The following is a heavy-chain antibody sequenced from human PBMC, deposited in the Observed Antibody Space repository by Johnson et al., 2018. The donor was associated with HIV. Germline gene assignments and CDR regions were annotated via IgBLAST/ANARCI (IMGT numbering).Heavy chain of an antibody. D-gene: IGHD3-22*01. V-gene: IGHV3-30*02. CDR3: TTDGQDYYDSSGADAFDI. Sequence: QGQLVESGGGVVQPGGSLRLSCAASGFTFSSYGMHWVRQAPGKGLEWVAFIRYDGSNKYYADSVKGRFTISRDNSKNTLYLQMNSLKTEDTAVYYCTTDGQDYYDSSGADAFDIWGQGTMVTVSS. CDR1: GFTFSSYG. CDR2: IRYDGSNK. J-gene: IGHJ3*02.